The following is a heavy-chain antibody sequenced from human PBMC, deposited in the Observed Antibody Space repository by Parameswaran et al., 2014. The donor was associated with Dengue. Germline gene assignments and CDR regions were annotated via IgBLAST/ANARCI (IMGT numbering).Heavy chain of an antibody. Sequence: WIRQPPGKGLEWVSYISTGSSTIYYADSVKGRFTISRDNAKNSLYLQMNSLRDEDTAVYYCATGEGGMDAWGQGTTVTVSS. V-gene: IGHV3-48*02. CDR2: ISTGSSTI. CDR3: ATGEGGMDA. J-gene: IGHJ6*02. D-gene: IGHD4-17*01.